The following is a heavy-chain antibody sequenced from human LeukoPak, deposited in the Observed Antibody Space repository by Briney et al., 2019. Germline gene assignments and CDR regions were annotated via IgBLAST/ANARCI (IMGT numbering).Heavy chain of an antibody. D-gene: IGHD3-3*02. Sequence: GGSLRLSCAASGFTVSSNYMSWVRQAPGKGLEWVSVIYGGGSTYYADSVKGRFTISRDNSKNTLYLQMNSLRAEDTAVYYCARGGAIFLNWFDPWGQGTLVTVSS. CDR1: GFTVSSNY. CDR3: ARGGAIFLNWFDP. V-gene: IGHV3-53*01. J-gene: IGHJ5*02. CDR2: IYGGGST.